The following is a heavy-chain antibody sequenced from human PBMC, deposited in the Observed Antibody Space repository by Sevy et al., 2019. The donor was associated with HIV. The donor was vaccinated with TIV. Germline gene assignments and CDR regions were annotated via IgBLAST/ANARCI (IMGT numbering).Heavy chain of an antibody. CDR1: RYSISSGYY. CDR2: IYHGGST. Sequence: SETLSLTCAVSRYSISSGYYWGWIRQPPGKGLEWIGSIYHGGSTYYNPSLKSRVTISVDTSKNQFSLKLSSVTAADTAVYYCARARYYDSSAYYYFDYWGQGTLVTVSS. J-gene: IGHJ4*02. D-gene: IGHD3-22*01. V-gene: IGHV4-38-2*01. CDR3: ARARYYDSSAYYYFDY.